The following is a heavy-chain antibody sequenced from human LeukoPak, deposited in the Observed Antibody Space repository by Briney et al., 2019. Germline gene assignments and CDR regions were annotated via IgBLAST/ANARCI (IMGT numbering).Heavy chain of an antibody. CDR3: ARHSYTLPDF. CDR2: IYSAGDT. V-gene: IGHV3-53*01. Sequence: GGSLRLSCAAPGFTVSYNYMSWVRQAPGKGLQWVSVIYSAGDTYYADSVKGRFTISRDNSKNTLFLQMNSLRVEDTAVYYCARHSYTLPDFWGQGTLVTVSS. CDR1: GFTVSYNY. J-gene: IGHJ4*02. D-gene: IGHD3-16*01.